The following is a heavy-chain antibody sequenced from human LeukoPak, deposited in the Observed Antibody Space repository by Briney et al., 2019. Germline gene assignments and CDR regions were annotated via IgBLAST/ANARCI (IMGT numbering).Heavy chain of an antibody. J-gene: IGHJ4*02. V-gene: IGHV3-74*01. Sequence: GGSLRLSCATSGFTLSLAWMHRVRQAPGKGLEWVSRIKYDGSHTNYADSVKGRFTISRDNARNTLSLHMISLRAEDTAVYFCVRDGDAYNFDFWGQGVLVTVSS. CDR3: VRDGDAYNFDF. CDR2: IKYDGSHT. D-gene: IGHD5-24*01. CDR1: GFTLSLAW.